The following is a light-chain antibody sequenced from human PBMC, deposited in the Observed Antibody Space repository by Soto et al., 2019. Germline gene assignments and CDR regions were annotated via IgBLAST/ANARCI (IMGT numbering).Light chain of an antibody. CDR2: DAS. V-gene: IGKV3-11*01. CDR1: QSVSSY. CDR3: QRRSYWRYT. J-gene: IGKJ2*01. Sequence: EIVLTQSPATLSLSPGERATLSCRASQSVSSYLAWYQQKPGQAPRLLIYDASNRATGIPARFSGSGSGTDFTLNISSIEPADFAVYYCQRRSYWRYTFGQGTKLEIK.